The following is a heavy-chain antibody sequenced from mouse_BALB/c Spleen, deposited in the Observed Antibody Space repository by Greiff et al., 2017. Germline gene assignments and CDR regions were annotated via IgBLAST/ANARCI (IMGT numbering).Heavy chain of an antibody. Sequence: EVKLQESGGGLVQPGGSLKLSCAASGFTFSSYTMSWVRQTPEKRLEWVAYISNGGGSTYYPDTVKGRFTISRDNAKNTLYLQMSSLKSEDTAMYYCARGGNAGGFAYWGQGTLVTVSA. D-gene: IGHD2-1*01. CDR3: ARGGNAGGFAY. V-gene: IGHV5-12-2*01. J-gene: IGHJ3*01. CDR1: GFTFSSYT. CDR2: ISNGGGST.